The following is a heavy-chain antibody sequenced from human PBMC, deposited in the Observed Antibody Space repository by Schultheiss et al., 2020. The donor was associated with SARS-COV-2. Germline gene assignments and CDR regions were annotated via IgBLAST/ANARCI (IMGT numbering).Heavy chain of an antibody. J-gene: IGHJ4*02. CDR2: IWYDGSNK. CDR1: GFTFSSYA. Sequence: GGSLRLSCAASGFTFSSYAMSWVRQAPGKGLEWVAVIWYDGSNKYYADSVKGRFTISRDNSKNTLYLQMNSLRAEDTAVYYCALDTAMVIYYFDYWGQGTLVTVSS. CDR3: ALDTAMVIYYFDY. D-gene: IGHD5-18*01. V-gene: IGHV3-33*08.